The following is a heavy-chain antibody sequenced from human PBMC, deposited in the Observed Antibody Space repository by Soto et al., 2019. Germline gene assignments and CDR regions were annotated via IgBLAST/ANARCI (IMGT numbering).Heavy chain of an antibody. CDR2: ISTSGTT. J-gene: IGHJ5*02. CDR3: AREAGPDRWFDP. D-gene: IGHD6-19*01. Sequence: SETLSLTCTVSGASISSYFWTWIRQPAGKGLDWIGRISTSGTTNYNPSLKSRVTMSVDTSKNHFSLNLSSVTAAATAVYYCAREAGPDRWFDPWGQGTLVTVSS. V-gene: IGHV4-4*07. CDR1: GASISSYF.